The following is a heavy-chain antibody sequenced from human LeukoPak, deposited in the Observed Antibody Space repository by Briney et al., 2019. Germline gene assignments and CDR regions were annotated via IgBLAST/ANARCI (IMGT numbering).Heavy chain of an antibody. CDR3: ARVKRRVVIPSYFDY. J-gene: IGHJ4*02. Sequence: SETLSLTCAVYGGSFSGYYWSWIRQPPGKGLEWIGEINHSGSTNYNPSLKSRVTISVDTSKNQFSLKLSSVTAADTAVYYRARVKRRVVIPSYFDYWGQGTLVTVSS. D-gene: IGHD3-22*01. CDR2: INHSGST. V-gene: IGHV4-34*01. CDR1: GGSFSGYY.